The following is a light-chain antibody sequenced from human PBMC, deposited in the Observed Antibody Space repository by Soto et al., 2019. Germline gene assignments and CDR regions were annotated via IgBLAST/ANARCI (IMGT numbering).Light chain of an antibody. J-gene: IGLJ2*01. V-gene: IGLV2-14*03. CDR1: TSDIGDYDY. CDR2: DVS. CDR3: SSYTASRTK. Sequence: QSALTQPASVSGSPGQSVTISCTGTTSDIGDYDYVSWYQQYPDKAPKLVIFDVSDRPSGLFTRFSGSKSGNTASLTISGLQAEDEADYYCSSYTASRTKFGGGTRLTVL.